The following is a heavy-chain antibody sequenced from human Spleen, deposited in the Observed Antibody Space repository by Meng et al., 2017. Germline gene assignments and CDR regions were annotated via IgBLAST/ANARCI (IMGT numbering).Heavy chain of an antibody. Sequence: GESLKISCAASGFTFSSYEMNWVRQAPGKGLEWVSYISSSGSTIYYADSVKGRFTISRDNSKNTLYLQMNSLRAEDTAVYYCAKLGYRPETYYDFWSGYRTNYYYYGMDVWGQGTTVTVSS. V-gene: IGHV3-48*03. D-gene: IGHD3-3*01. J-gene: IGHJ6*02. CDR1: GFTFSSYE. CDR2: ISSSGSTI. CDR3: AKLGYRPETYYDFWSGYRTNYYYYGMDV.